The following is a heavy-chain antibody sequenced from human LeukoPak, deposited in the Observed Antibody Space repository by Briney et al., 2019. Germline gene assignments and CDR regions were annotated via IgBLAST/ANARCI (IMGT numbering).Heavy chain of an antibody. Sequence: KPSETLSLTCAVSGGSISSGGYSWSWIRQPPGKGLEWIGYIYHSGSTYYNPSLKSRVTISVDRSKNQFSLKLSSVTAADTAVYYCARVGGYGSGSPHFDYWGQGTLVTVSS. J-gene: IGHJ4*02. CDR3: ARVGGYGSGSPHFDY. CDR1: GGSISSGGYS. V-gene: IGHV4-30-2*01. D-gene: IGHD3-10*01. CDR2: IYHSGST.